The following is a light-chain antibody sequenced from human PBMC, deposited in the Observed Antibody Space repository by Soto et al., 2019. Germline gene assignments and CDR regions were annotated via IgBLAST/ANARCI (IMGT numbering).Light chain of an antibody. CDR2: EVT. CDR3: SSYGGSNNRYV. J-gene: IGLJ1*01. V-gene: IGLV2-8*01. CDR1: SSDVGGYNF. Sequence: QSALTQHPSASGSPGQSVTISCTGTSSDVGGYNFVSWYQQHPGKVPKLIIYEVTKRPSGVPDRVSGAKSGNTASLTVSGLQAEDDADYYCSSYGGSNNRYVFGTGTKVTVL.